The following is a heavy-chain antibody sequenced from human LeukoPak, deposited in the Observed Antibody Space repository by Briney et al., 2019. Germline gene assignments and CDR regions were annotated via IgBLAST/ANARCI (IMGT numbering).Heavy chain of an antibody. CDR2: ISSSGSTI. CDR1: GFTFSDYY. CDR3: ARDGDYGSGQFDAFDI. J-gene: IGHJ3*02. V-gene: IGHV3-11*01. Sequence: GGSLRLSCAASGFTFSDYYMSWIRQAPGKGLEWVSYISSSGSTIYYADSVKGRFTISRDNAENSLYLQMNSLRAEDTAVYYCARDGDYGSGQFDAFDIWGQGTMVTVSS. D-gene: IGHD3-10*01.